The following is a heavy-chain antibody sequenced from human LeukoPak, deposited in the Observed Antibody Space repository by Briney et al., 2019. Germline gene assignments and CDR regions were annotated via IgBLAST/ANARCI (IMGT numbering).Heavy chain of an antibody. V-gene: IGHV3-48*03. CDR3: ASRWFGELGGY. CDR1: GFTFSSYE. Sequence: GGSLRLSCAASGFTFSSYEMNWVRQAPGKGLEWVSYISSSGSTIYYADSVKGRFTISRDNAKNSLYLQMNSLRAEDTAVYYCASRWFGELGGYWGQGTLVTVSS. J-gene: IGHJ4*02. CDR2: ISSSGSTI. D-gene: IGHD3-10*01.